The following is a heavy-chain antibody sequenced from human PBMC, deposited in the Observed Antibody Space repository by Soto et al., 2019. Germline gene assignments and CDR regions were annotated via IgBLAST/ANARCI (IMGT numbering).Heavy chain of an antibody. CDR3: SKTAWGFGEFDI. D-gene: IGHD2-21*01. Sequence: GGSLRLSCAASGFTFSSYAMSWVRQAPGQGLEWVSAISGSGGSTYYEYSLKGRFTISRVNSKNTLYLQMNSLRAQDVAVNYCSKTAWGFGEFDIWGEGTVVTVSS. J-gene: IGHJ3*02. V-gene: IGHV3-23*01. CDR2: ISGSGGST. CDR1: GFTFSSYA.